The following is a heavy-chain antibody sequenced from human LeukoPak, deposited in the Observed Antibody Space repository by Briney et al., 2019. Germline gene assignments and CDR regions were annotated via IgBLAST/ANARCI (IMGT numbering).Heavy chain of an antibody. V-gene: IGHV1-69*13. CDR1: GGTFSSYA. CDR2: IIPIFGTA. Sequence: ASVKVSCKASGGTFSSYAIGWVRQAPGQGLKWMGGIIPIFGTANYAQKFQGRVTITADESTSTAYMELSSLRSEDTAVYYCARDRYCSGGSCLYFDYWGQGTLVTVSS. J-gene: IGHJ4*02. CDR3: ARDRYCSGGSCLYFDY. D-gene: IGHD2-15*01.